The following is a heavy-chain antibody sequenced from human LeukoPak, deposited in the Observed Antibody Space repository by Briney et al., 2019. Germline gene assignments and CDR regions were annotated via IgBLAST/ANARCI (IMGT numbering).Heavy chain of an antibody. J-gene: IGHJ6*03. CDR2: INPNSGGT. V-gene: IGHV1-2*02. CDR3: ARGDKIVVVPAAIEDYYYYYYMDV. D-gene: IGHD2-2*02. Sequence: ASVKVSCKASGYTFTGYYMHWVRQAPGQGLEWMGWINPNSGGTNYAQKFQGRVTMTRDTSIGTAYMELSRLRSDDTAVYYCARGDKIVVVPAAIEDYYYYYYMDVWGKGTTVTISS. CDR1: GYTFTGYY.